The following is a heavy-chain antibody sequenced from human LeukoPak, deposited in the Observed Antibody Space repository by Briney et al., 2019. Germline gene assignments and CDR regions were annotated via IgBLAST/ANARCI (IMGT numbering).Heavy chain of an antibody. D-gene: IGHD1-1*01. CDR1: GASISSYY. CDR2: ISYDRIT. V-gene: IGHV4-59*01. Sequence: SETLSLTCSVSGASISSYYWSWIRQPPGKDLEWIGSISYDRITNYSPSLKSRVTISADTSKKQFSLKLTSVTAADTAIYYCARGAGGYRFDPWGLGTLVTVSS. CDR3: ARGAGGYRFDP. J-gene: IGHJ5*02.